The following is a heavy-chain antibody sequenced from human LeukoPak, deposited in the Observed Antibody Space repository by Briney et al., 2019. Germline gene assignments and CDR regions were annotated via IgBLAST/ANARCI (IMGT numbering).Heavy chain of an antibody. V-gene: IGHV4-61*02. CDR2: IYTSGST. D-gene: IGHD3-3*01. CDR3: ARGADDFWSGERYYCDY. J-gene: IGHJ4*02. Sequence: SETLSLTCTVSGGSISSGSYYWSWIRQPAGKGLEWIGRIYTSGSTNYNPSLKSRVTISVDTSKNQFSLKLSSVTAADTAVYYCARGADDFWSGERYYCDYWGQGTLVTVSS. CDR1: GGSISSGSYY.